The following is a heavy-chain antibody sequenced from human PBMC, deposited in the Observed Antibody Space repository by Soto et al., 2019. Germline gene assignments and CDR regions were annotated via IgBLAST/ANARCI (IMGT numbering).Heavy chain of an antibody. V-gene: IGHV1-69*01. Sequence: QVQLVQSGAEVKKPGSSVKVSCKASGGSFSSNAISWVRQAPGQGLEWMGGIIPILGSANYAQKFQDRLTITADGSTTTTSMELNSLRSEEAAVYYCASRERVDAFDIWGQGTLVTVSS. J-gene: IGHJ3*02. CDR3: ASRERVDAFDI. CDR2: IIPILGSA. CDR1: GGSFSSNA. D-gene: IGHD1-26*01.